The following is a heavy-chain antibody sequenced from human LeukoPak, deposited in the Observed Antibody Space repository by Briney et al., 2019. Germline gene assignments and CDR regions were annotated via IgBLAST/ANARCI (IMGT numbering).Heavy chain of an antibody. Sequence: PGGSLRLSCAASGFTFSNRGMNWVRQAPGKGLEWLSGISPRGGGTYYADSVQGRFTISRDDSKSTLSLQMNSLRAEDTAVYYCARDILGLAAAGRSPFDYWGQGTLVTVSS. J-gene: IGHJ4*02. CDR3: ARDILGLAAAGRSPFDY. D-gene: IGHD6-13*01. CDR1: GFTFSNRG. V-gene: IGHV3-23*01. CDR2: ISPRGGGT.